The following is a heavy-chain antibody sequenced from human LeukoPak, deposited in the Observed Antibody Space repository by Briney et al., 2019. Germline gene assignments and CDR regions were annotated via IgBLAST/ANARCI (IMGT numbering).Heavy chain of an antibody. CDR3: ARDGDCSSTTCYPFGY. J-gene: IGHJ4*02. CDR2: TRNKANSYTT. CDR1: GFTFSNAW. Sequence: GGSLRLSCTASGFTFSNAWMSWVRQAPGKGLEWVGRTRNKANSYTTEYAASVKGRFTISRDDSKNSLYLQMSSLKTEDTAVYYCARDGDCSSTTCYPFGYWGQGTLVTVSS. V-gene: IGHV3-72*01. D-gene: IGHD2-2*01.